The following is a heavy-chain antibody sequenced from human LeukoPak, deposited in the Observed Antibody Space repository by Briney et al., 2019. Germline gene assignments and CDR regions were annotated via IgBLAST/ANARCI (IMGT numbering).Heavy chain of an antibody. Sequence: GESLKISCKGSGYSFTSYWIVWVRQMPGKGLEWMGIIYPGDSDTKYSPSFQGQITISADKFISTAYLQWSSLKASDTAMYYCARPYDSSGYYFDYWGQGTLVTVSS. CDR3: ARPYDSSGYYFDY. J-gene: IGHJ4*02. V-gene: IGHV5-51*01. D-gene: IGHD3-22*01. CDR2: IYPGDSDT. CDR1: GYSFTSYW.